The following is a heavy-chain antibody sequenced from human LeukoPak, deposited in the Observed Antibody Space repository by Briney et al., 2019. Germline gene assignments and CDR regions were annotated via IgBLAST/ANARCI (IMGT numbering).Heavy chain of an antibody. V-gene: IGHV1-8*01. J-gene: IGHJ4*02. Sequence: ASVKVSCKASGYIFSSNDINWVRQAARQGLEWMGWMNPNSGDTGYTQKFQGRVAMTRSTSITTAYMELSSLRSEDTAVYYCARGPSGSGSFLDYWGQGTLVTVSS. D-gene: IGHD3-10*01. CDR2: MNPNSGDT. CDR3: ARGPSGSGSFLDY. CDR1: GYIFSSND.